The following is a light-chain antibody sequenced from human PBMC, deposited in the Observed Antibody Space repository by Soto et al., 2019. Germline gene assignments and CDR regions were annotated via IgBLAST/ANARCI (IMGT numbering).Light chain of an antibody. CDR3: VAWDDSLSGYV. CDR2: RGN. J-gene: IGLJ1*01. CDR1: SSNIGRDY. V-gene: IGLV1-47*01. Sequence: QSVLTQPPSVSGTPGQRVNISCSGSSSNIGRDYVYWYQQFPGTAPKLLIYRGNQRPSGVPDRFSGSKSGTSAYLAISGLRSDDESDYYCVAWDDSLSGYVFGTGTKVTVL.